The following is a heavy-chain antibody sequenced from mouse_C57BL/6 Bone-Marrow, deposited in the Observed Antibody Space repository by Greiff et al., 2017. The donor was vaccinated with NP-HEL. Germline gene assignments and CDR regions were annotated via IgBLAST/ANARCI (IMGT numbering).Heavy chain of an antibody. CDR1: GFTFSDYG. J-gene: IGHJ1*03. CDR3: AREDYYGSSYWYFDV. D-gene: IGHD1-1*01. CDR2: ISNLAYSI. V-gene: IGHV5-15*01. Sequence: EVKVVESGGGLVQPGGSLKLSCAASGFTFSDYGMAWVRQAPRKGPEWVAFISNLAYSIYYADTVTGRFTISSENAKNTLYLEMSSLRSEDTAMYYCAREDYYGSSYWYFDVWGTGTTVTVSS.